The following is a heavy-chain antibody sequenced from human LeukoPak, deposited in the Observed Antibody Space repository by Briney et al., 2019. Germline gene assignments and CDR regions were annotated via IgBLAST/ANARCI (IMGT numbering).Heavy chain of an antibody. CDR1: GGSVSSYY. V-gene: IGHV4-59*02. CDR3: ARSYNSGSYYPYYFDY. CDR2: IYYTGST. D-gene: IGHD3-10*01. J-gene: IGHJ4*02. Sequence: PSETLSLTCTVSGGSVSSYYWSWIRQPPGKGLEWIGSIYYTGSTIYNPSLKSRITMSVDTSKNQFSLKLSSVTAADTAVYYCARSYNSGSYYPYYFDYWGQGTLVTVSS.